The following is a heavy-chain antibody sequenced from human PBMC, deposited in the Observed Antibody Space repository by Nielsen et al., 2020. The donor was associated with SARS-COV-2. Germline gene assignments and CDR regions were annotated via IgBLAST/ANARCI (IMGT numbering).Heavy chain of an antibody. J-gene: IGHJ6*02. CDR1: GFTFSSYG. CDR2: IWYDGSNK. CDR3: AKTGDYFVVVPAATLDV. D-gene: IGHD2-2*01. Sequence: GESLKISCAASGFTFSSYGMHWVRQAPGKGLEWVAVIWYDGSNKYCADSVKGRFTISRDNSKNTLYLQMNSLRAEDTAVYYCAKTGDYFVVVPAATLDVWGQGTTVTVSS. V-gene: IGHV3-33*06.